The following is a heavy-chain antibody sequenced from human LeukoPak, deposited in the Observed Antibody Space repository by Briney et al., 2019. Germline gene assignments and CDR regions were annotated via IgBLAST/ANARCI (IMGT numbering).Heavy chain of an antibody. J-gene: IGHJ4*02. CDR1: GFIFSNFA. Sequence: GGSLRLSCTASGFIFSNFAMSWVRQAPGKGLEWVSTISGGGTGIYYADSVNGRFTISRDNSKDTLFLQVNSLRVEDTAVYYCAKHPRHCGGDCYSDFDSWGQGTLVTVSS. CDR2: ISGGGTGI. V-gene: IGHV3-23*01. CDR3: AKHPRHCGGDCYSDFDS. D-gene: IGHD2-21*02.